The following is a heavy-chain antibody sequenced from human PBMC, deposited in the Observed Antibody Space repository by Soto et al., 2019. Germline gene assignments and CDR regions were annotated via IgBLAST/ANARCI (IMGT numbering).Heavy chain of an antibody. J-gene: IGHJ6*02. CDR1: GYSFTSYW. D-gene: IGHD2-8*01. V-gene: IGHV5-51*01. CDR3: ASRTKPYYYYGMDV. Sequence: PGESLKISCNGSGYSFTSYWICWVRQMPWKGLEWMGVIYPGDSDTRYSPSFQGQVTISADKSISTAYLQWSSLKASDTAMYYCASRTKPYYYYGMDVWGQGTTVTVSS. CDR2: IYPGDSDT.